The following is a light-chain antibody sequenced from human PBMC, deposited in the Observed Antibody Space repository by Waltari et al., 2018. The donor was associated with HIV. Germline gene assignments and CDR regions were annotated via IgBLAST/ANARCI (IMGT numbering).Light chain of an antibody. CDR3: YSTDNSGHHRV. J-gene: IGLJ2*01. CDR2: EDR. V-gene: IGLV3-10*01. CDR1: ALPKKY. Sequence: SYELTQPPSVAVSPGQTARITCTGAALPKKYASWYQQKSGQAPVLVIYEDRKRPSGFPERFSGSSSGTTATLTISGAQVEDEADYYCYSTDNSGHHRVFGTGTKLTVL.